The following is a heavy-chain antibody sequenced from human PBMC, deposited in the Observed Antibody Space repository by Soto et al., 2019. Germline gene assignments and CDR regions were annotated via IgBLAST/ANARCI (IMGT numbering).Heavy chain of an antibody. CDR3: ARLDDILTGSDPPYYYYMDV. V-gene: IGHV1-69*02. Sequence: ASVKVSCKASGGTFSSYTISWVRQAPGQGLEWMGRIIPILGIANYAQKFQGRVTITADKSTSTAYMELSSLRSEDTAVYYCARLDDILTGSDPPYYYYMDVWGKGTTVTVSS. CDR1: GGTFSSYT. D-gene: IGHD3-9*01. J-gene: IGHJ6*03. CDR2: IIPILGIA.